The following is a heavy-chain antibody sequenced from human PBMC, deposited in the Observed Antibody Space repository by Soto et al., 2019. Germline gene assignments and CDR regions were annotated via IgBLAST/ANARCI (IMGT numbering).Heavy chain of an antibody. V-gene: IGHV3-23*01. D-gene: IGHD4-17*01. Sequence: PGGSLRLSCTASGLTFRSYAMSWVRQAPGKGLGWVAGIGGDGGTTFYADSVKGRFTISRDNSKNTVHLQMNSLRAEDTAVYFCAKSMTTVLRYFDYWGQGTQVTVSS. J-gene: IGHJ4*02. CDR2: IGGDGGTT. CDR1: GLTFRSYA. CDR3: AKSMTTVLRYFDY.